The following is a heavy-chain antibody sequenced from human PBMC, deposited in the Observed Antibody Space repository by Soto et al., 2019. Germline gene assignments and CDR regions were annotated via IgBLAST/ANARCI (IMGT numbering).Heavy chain of an antibody. V-gene: IGHV5-51*01. CDR2: IYPGDSDT. D-gene: IGHD2-15*01. CDR1: GYSFTSYW. J-gene: IGHJ4*02. CDR3: ARHVGCSGGSCYIDY. Sequence: GESLKISCKGSGYSFTSYWIGWVRQMPGKGLEWMGIIYPGDSDTRYSPSFQGQVTISADKSISTAYLQWSSLKASDTAIYYCARHVGCSGGSCYIDYWGQGTLVTVSS.